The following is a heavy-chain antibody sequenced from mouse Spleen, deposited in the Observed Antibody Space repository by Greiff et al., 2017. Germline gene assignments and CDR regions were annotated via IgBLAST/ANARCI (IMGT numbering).Heavy chain of an antibody. J-gene: IGHJ3*01. V-gene: IGHV1-15*01. D-gene: IGHD1-1*01. CDR3: TRPNYYGSSRAWFAY. Sequence: VKLMESGAELVRPGASVTLSCKASGYTFTDYEMHWVKQTPVHGLEWIGAIDPETGGTAYNQKFKGKAILTADKSSSTAYMELRSLTSEDSAVYYCTRPNYYGSSRAWFAYWGQGTLVTVSA. CDR2: IDPETGGT. CDR1: GYTFTDYE.